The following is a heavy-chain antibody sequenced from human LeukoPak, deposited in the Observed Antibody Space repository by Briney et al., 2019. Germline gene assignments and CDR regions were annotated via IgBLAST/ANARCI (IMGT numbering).Heavy chain of an antibody. Sequence: GASVKVSCKASGYTFTSYGISWVRQAPGQGLEWMGWISAYNGNTNYAQKLQGRVTMTTDTSTSTAYMELRSLRSDDTAVYYCARVPRDGYNYLYFDYWGQGTLVTVSS. CDR3: ARVPRDGYNYLYFDY. CDR1: GYTFTSYG. V-gene: IGHV1-18*01. D-gene: IGHD5-24*01. J-gene: IGHJ4*02. CDR2: ISAYNGNT.